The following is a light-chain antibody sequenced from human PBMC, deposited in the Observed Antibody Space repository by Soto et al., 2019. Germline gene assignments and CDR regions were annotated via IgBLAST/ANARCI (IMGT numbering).Light chain of an antibody. V-gene: IGKV1-5*01. CDR3: QQYITLLGT. CDR2: DAS. J-gene: IGKJ2*02. CDR1: QTISSW. Sequence: DIQMTQSPSTLSASVGDRVTITCRASQTISSWLAWYQQKPGKAPKLLIYDASSLQSGVPSRFSGSGSGTEFPLTISSLQPDDFATYYCQQYITLLGTFGQGTKLEIK.